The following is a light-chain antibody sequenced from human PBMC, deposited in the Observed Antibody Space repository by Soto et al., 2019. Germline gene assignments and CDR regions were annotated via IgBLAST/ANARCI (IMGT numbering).Light chain of an antibody. Sequence: VLTQARDTLSVSLGERATLCCRASQAINNNVAWYQLKDGQVPRLLIYGASTRAADVPARFSGGGAGTEFTLTISSLQPDDFATYDCQQYNSYSSTFGQGTKVEIK. V-gene: IGKV3-15*01. CDR1: QAINNN. CDR2: GAS. J-gene: IGKJ1*01. CDR3: QQYNSYSST.